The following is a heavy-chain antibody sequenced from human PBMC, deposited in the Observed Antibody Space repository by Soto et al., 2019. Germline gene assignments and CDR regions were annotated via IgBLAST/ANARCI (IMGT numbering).Heavy chain of an antibody. J-gene: IGHJ4*02. CDR1: GFTFSDHY. V-gene: IGHV3-72*01. CDR3: TLVRLGSSRSSDD. Sequence: EVQLVESGGGLVQPEGSLRLSCAASGFTFSDHYMDWVRQAPGKGLEWVGRMKNKANSYTTEYDATVKGRFIISRDESKRSMFLQMNRLKTDDTAVYYCTLVRLGSSRSSDDWGQGILVTVSS. CDR2: MKNKANSYTT. D-gene: IGHD6-19*01.